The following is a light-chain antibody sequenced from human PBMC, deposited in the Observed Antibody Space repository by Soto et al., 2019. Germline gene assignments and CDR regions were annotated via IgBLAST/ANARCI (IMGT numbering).Light chain of an antibody. J-gene: IGLJ1*01. CDR1: KSDIGVYVF. CDR2: EVV. CDR3: KSYAGSNTYV. Sequence: QSVLTQPPSASGSPGQSVTISCTGTKSDIGVYVFVSWYQHHPCKAPRLIIYEVVQRPSRVPDRFSGSKSGNTASLTVSGLQAADEADYFCKSYAGSNTYVFGSGTKVTVL. V-gene: IGLV2-8*01.